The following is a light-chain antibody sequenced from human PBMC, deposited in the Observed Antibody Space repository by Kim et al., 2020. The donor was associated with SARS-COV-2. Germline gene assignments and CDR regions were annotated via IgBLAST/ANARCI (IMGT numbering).Light chain of an antibody. CDR3: MQTVQPPRT. CDR1: QSLLLGNEYFY. V-gene: IGKV2-28*01. J-gene: IGKJ5*01. Sequence: LASISCRSSQSLLLGNEYFYLDWYVQKPGQYPQLLIYLASNRAAGVPDRFSGSGSGTDFTLKISRVEAEDVGVYYCMQTVQPPRTFGQGTRLEIK. CDR2: LAS.